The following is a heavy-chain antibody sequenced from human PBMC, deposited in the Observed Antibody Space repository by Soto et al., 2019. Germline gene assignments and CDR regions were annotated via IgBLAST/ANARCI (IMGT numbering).Heavy chain of an antibody. CDR3: ARELLDYYYMDV. V-gene: IGHV3-21*01. CDR2: VSSSSSYI. D-gene: IGHD3-10*01. CDR1: GFTFSTYS. Sequence: VGSLRLSCAASGFTFSTYSMNWVRQAPGKGLEWVSSVSSSSSYIYYADSVKGRFTISRDNAKNSLYLQMNSLRAEDTAVYYCARELLDYYYMDVWGKGTTVTVSS. J-gene: IGHJ6*03.